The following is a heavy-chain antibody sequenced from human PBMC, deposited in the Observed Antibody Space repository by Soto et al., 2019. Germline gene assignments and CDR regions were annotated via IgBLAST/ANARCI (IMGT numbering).Heavy chain of an antibody. V-gene: IGHV5-10-1*01. D-gene: IGHD3-22*01. CDR2: IDPSDSYT. CDR1: GYSFTNYC. J-gene: IGHJ4*02. CDR3: ARLDDSSGYFPYYFDY. Sequence: GESLNISCKGSGYSFTNYCINWVRQMPGKGLEWMGKIDPSDSYTNYSPSFQGHVTISADKSISTAYLQWNILRASDTAMYYCARLDDSSGYFPYYFDYWGQGTLVTVSS.